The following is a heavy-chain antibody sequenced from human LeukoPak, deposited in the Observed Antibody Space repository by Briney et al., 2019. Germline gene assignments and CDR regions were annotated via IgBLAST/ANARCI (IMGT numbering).Heavy chain of an antibody. CDR2: IYYSGNT. Sequence: SETLSLTCTVSGGSISSSSYYWGWLRQPPGKGLEWLGSIYYSGNTYYNPSPKSRVTISEDTSKNQFSLKLSSVTAADTAVYYCARLNGWYLGYYYMDVWGKGTTVTVSS. CDR3: ARLNGWYLGYYYMDV. D-gene: IGHD6-19*01. CDR1: GGSISSSSYY. J-gene: IGHJ6*03. V-gene: IGHV4-39*07.